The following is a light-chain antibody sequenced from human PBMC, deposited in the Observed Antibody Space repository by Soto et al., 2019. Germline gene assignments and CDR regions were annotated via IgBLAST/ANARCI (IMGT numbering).Light chain of an antibody. CDR1: QSISSW. V-gene: IGKV1-5*03. CDR2: KAS. J-gene: IGKJ2*01. Sequence: DIQMTQSPSTLSASVGDRVTITCRASQSISSWLAWYQEKPGKAPNLLIQKASNLESGVPSRFSGSGSGTEFTLTISSLQPEDFATYHCQQYKSYPYTFGQGTKLEIK. CDR3: QQYKSYPYT.